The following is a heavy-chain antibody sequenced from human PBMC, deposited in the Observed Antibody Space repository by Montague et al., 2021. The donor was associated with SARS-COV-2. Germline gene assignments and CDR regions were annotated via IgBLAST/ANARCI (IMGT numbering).Heavy chain of an antibody. V-gene: IGHV4-39*01. J-gene: IGHJ4*02. Sequence: SKTLSLTCTVSGGSISSSSYYWGWARQPPGKGLEWIGSIYYSGSTYYNPSLKSRVTISVDTSKNQFSLKLSSVTAADTAVYYCARFYRVLPAASFDYWGQGTLVTVSS. CDR3: ARFYRVLPAASFDY. CDR1: GGSISSSSYY. CDR2: IYYSGST. D-gene: IGHD2-2*01.